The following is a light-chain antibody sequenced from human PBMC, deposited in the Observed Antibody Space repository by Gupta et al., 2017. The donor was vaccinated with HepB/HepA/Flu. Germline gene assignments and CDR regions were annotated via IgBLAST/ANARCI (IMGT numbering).Light chain of an antibody. V-gene: IGLV1-44*01. Sequence: QSVLTQPPSVSATPGQRVTISCSGSSSNIGGNTVNWYQQLPGTAPKVLIYSNNQRSSGVPDRFSGSKSGTSASLAISGLQSDDEADYYCAAWDDSLSGGVFGGGTKLTVL. CDR1: SSNIGGNT. CDR3: AAWDDSLSGGV. CDR2: SNN. J-gene: IGLJ2*01.